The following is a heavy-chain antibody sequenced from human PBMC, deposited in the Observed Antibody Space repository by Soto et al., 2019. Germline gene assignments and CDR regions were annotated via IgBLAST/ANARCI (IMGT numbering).Heavy chain of an antibody. D-gene: IGHD2-2*01. Sequence: EVQLLESGGGLVQPGGSLRLSCAASGLTFSSYAMSWVRQAPGKGLEWVSAISGSGAVTYYADSVKGRFTISSDNSKNTLYLQMNSLRAEDTAVYYCAKDKGCTSTTCHCNAFDIWGQGTIVTVSS. CDR1: GLTFSSYA. CDR3: AKDKGCTSTTCHCNAFDI. J-gene: IGHJ3*02. V-gene: IGHV3-23*01. CDR2: ISGSGAVT.